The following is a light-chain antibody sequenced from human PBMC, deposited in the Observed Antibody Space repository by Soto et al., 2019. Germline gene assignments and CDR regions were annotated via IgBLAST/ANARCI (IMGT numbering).Light chain of an antibody. CDR3: QQYTTSPEWT. V-gene: IGKV3-20*01. J-gene: IGKJ1*01. Sequence: EIVLTQSPGTVSLSPGERATLSCRASQNVSSTYLAWYQQKPGQAPRLLIYGASSRATGVPDRFSGSGSGTEFTLTISRLEPEDFAVYYCQQYTTSPEWTFGQGTKVEIK. CDR2: GAS. CDR1: QNVSSTY.